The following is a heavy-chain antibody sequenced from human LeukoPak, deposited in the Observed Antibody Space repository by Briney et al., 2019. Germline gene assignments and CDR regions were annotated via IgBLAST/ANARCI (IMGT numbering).Heavy chain of an antibody. J-gene: IGHJ4*02. D-gene: IGHD3-16*02. V-gene: IGHV4-59*01. Sequence: PSETLSLTCTVSGGSISSYYWSWIRQPPGKGLEWIGYIYYSGSTNYNPSLKSRVTISVDTSKNQFSLKLSSVTAADTAVYYCARSLYPFRVDYWGQGTLVTVSS. CDR2: IYYSGST. CDR1: GGSISSYY. CDR3: ARSLYPFRVDY.